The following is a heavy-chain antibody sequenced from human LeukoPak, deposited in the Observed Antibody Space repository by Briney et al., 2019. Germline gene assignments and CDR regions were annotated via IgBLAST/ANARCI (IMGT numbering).Heavy chain of an antibody. Sequence: PGGSLRLSCAACGFTFSSYAMSWVRQAPGKGLEWVSAISGSGGSTYYADSVKGRFTISRDNSKNTLYLQMNSLRAEDTAVYYCAKQYDSSGYYYPIDYWGQGTLVTVSS. J-gene: IGHJ4*02. CDR3: AKQYDSSGYYYPIDY. V-gene: IGHV3-23*01. D-gene: IGHD3-22*01. CDR2: ISGSGGST. CDR1: GFTFSSYA.